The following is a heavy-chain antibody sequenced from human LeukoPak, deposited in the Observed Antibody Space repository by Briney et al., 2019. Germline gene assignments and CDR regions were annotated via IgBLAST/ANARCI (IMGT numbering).Heavy chain of an antibody. D-gene: IGHD3-22*01. CDR1: GYTFTGYY. V-gene: IGHV1-2*02. CDR3: ARDSSYYYDSSGYYAP. J-gene: IGHJ5*02. CDR2: INPNSGGT. Sequence: APVKVSCKASGYTFTGYYMHWVRQAPGQGLEWMGWINPNSGGTNYAQKFQGRVTMTRDTSISTAYMELSRLSSDDTAVYYCARDSSYYYDSSGYYAPWGQGTLVTVSS.